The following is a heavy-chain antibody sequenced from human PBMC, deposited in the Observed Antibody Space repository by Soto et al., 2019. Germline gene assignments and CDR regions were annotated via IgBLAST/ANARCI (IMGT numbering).Heavy chain of an antibody. CDR2: IRGTGLNT. CDR3: AKRASPANIDNWFDP. V-gene: IGHV3-23*01. Sequence: GGSLRLSCVGSGFVFKDFAINWVRQPPGKGLEWVSVIRGTGLNTYYAASVKGRFNISRDNSKNTVYLQMDSLKVEDTAVYYCAKRASPANIDNWFDPWGPGTQVTVSS. J-gene: IGHJ5*02. CDR1: GFVFKDFA.